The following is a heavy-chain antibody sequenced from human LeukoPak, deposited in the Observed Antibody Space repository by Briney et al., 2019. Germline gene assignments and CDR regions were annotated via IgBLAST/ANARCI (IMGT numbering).Heavy chain of an antibody. Sequence: ASVKVSCKVSGYTLTELSMHWVRQAPGKGLEWMGGFDPEDGETIYAQKLQGRVTMTEDTSTDTAYMELSSLRSEDTAVYYCATSTYCSGGSCYAWYYYGMDVWGQGTTVTVSS. J-gene: IGHJ6*02. V-gene: IGHV1-24*01. CDR2: FDPEDGET. CDR3: ATSTYCSGGSCYAWYYYGMDV. D-gene: IGHD2-15*01. CDR1: GYTLTELS.